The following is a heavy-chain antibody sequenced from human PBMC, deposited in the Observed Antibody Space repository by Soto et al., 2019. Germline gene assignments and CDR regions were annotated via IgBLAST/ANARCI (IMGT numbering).Heavy chain of an antibody. CDR3: ARDRKDDFWSGYSRWFDP. CDR1: GGTFSSYT. J-gene: IGHJ5*02. V-gene: IGHV1-69*04. D-gene: IGHD3-3*01. Sequence: GASVKVSCKASGGTFSSYTISWVRQAPGQGLEWMGRIIPILGIANYAQKFQGRVTITADKSTSTAYMELSSLRSEDTAVYYCARDRKDDFWSGYSRWFDPWGQGTLVTVSS. CDR2: IIPILGIA.